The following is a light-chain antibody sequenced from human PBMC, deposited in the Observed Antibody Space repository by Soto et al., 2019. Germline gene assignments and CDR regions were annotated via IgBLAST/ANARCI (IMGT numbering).Light chain of an antibody. J-gene: IGKJ2*01. Sequence: EIVMTQSPASLSVSPGDGVTLSCRASQSVASNVAWYQQKPGQGPRLLIHGASTRAVGVPARFSGSGSGTDFTLTISSLQSEHFAVYYCQQYHNWPPQYTFGQGTKLQIK. CDR2: GAS. CDR1: QSVASN. CDR3: QQYHNWPPQYT. V-gene: IGKV3-15*01.